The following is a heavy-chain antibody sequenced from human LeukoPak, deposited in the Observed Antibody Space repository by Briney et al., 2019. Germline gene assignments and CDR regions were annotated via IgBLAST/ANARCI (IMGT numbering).Heavy chain of an antibody. Sequence: AASVKVSCKASGYTFTGYYMHWVRQAPGQGLEWMGWINPNSGGTNYAQKFQGRVTMTRDTSISTAYMELSRLRSDDTAVYYCARDPEREFFNWFDPWGQGTLVTVSS. V-gene: IGHV1-2*02. J-gene: IGHJ5*02. CDR1: GYTFTGYY. D-gene: IGHD1-1*01. CDR2: INPNSGGT. CDR3: ARDPEREFFNWFDP.